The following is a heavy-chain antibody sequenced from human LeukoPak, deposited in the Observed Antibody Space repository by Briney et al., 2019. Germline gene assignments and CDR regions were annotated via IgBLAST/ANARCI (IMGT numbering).Heavy chain of an antibody. CDR1: GGSISSGSYY. Sequence: SETLSLTCTVSGGSISSGSYYWSWIRQPAGKGLEWIGRIYTSGSTNYNPSLKSRVTISVDTFKNQFSLKLSSVTAADTAVYYCARDPLGYCSSTSCYGVLHDAFDIWGQGTMVTVSS. CDR2: IYTSGST. J-gene: IGHJ3*02. CDR3: ARDPLGYCSSTSCYGVLHDAFDI. V-gene: IGHV4-61*02. D-gene: IGHD2-2*01.